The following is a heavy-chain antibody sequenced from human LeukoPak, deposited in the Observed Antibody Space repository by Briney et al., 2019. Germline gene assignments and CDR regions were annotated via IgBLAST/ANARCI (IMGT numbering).Heavy chain of an antibody. CDR1: GFTFSSYA. J-gene: IGHJ3*02. V-gene: IGHV4-59*01. CDR3: ARVEARVNAFDI. CDR2: IYYSGST. D-gene: IGHD6-6*01. Sequence: GSLRLSCAASGFTFSSYAMSWIRQPPGKGLEWIGYIYYSGSTNYNPSLKSRVTISVDTSKNQFSLKLSSVTAADTAVYYCARVEARVNAFDIWGQGTMVTVSS.